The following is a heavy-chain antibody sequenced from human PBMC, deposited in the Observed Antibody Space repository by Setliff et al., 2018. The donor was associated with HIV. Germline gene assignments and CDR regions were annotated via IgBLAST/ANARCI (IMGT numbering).Heavy chain of an antibody. CDR1: GASIYSDSSF. CDR3: ARRLYYYGSGSYYFDY. J-gene: IGHJ4*02. V-gene: IGHV4-39*07. D-gene: IGHD3-10*01. Sequence: SETLSLTCTASGASIYSDSSFWGWIRQSPGKGLEWSGTISYSGTTYYNPSLESRVSISIDTYMRQCSLRLTTMTAADTAVYYCARRLYYYGSGSYYFDYWGQGTLVTVSS. CDR2: ISYSGTT.